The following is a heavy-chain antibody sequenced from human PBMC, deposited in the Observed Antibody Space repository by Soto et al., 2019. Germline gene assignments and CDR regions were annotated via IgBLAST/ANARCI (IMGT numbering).Heavy chain of an antibody. CDR2: IKQDGSEK. CDR1: GFTFSSYW. D-gene: IGHD2-15*01. V-gene: IGHV3-7*01. Sequence: EVQLVESGGGLVQPGGSLRLSCAASGFTFSSYWMSWVRQAPGKGLEWVANIKQDGSEKYYVDSVKGRFTISRDNAKNSLYLQMNSLRAEDTAVYYCARDRGRYCSGGSCYADCWGQGTLVTVSS. CDR3: ARDRGRYCSGGSCYADC. J-gene: IGHJ4*02.